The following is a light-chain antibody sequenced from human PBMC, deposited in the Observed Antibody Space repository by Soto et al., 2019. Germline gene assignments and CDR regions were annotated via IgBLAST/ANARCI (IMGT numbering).Light chain of an antibody. CDR3: QQYGRSPLT. CDR1: QTVSSNC. CDR2: GAS. Sequence: EVVLTQSPGTLSLSPGERATLSCRASQTVSSNCLAWYQQKPGQAPRLLLYGASSRATGIPDRFSGSGSGTDFTLTINSLEPEDFAVFYCQQYGRSPLTFGGGTKVEIK. V-gene: IGKV3-20*01. J-gene: IGKJ4*01.